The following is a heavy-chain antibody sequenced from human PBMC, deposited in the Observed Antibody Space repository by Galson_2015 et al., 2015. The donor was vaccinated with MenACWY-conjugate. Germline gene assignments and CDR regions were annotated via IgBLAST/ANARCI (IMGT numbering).Heavy chain of an antibody. CDR3: ARMHIVLDATDAFDI. Sequence: SLSTYEMCIYWVRQPPGKALEWLARIDWRDNKYYTTSLKTRLTISKDTSTNQVVLTMTNVDPVDTATYYCARMHIVLDATDAFDIWGQGTMVTVSS. J-gene: IGHJ3*02. CDR2: IDWRDNK. V-gene: IGHV2-70*18. D-gene: IGHD3-22*01. CDR1: SLSTYEMC.